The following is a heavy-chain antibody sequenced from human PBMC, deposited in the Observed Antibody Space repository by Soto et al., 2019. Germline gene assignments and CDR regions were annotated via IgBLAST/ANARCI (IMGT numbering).Heavy chain of an antibody. Sequence: XESLRLSCAASGFTFSDYYMSWIRQAPGKGLEWVSYISSSGSTIYYADSVKGRFTISRDNAKNSLYLQMNSLRAEDTAVYYCARDLVSSSWHYYYYGMDVWGQGTTVTVSS. V-gene: IGHV3-11*01. J-gene: IGHJ6*02. CDR3: ARDLVSSSWHYYYYGMDV. CDR1: GFTFSDYY. CDR2: ISSSGSTI. D-gene: IGHD6-13*01.